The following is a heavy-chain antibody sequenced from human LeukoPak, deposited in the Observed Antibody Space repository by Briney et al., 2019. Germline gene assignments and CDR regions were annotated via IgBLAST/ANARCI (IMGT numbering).Heavy chain of an antibody. CDR3: ARDPTYYLRYGYFDS. J-gene: IGHJ4*02. Sequence: GGSLRLSCPASGFTFSTSAMNGVRQAPGRGREGVSSINNVRSHIYYADSVRGRFTISRDNANNVLYLQMNSLRAEDTAVYYCARDPTYYLRYGYFDSWGQETLVTVSS. CDR1: GFTFSTSA. V-gene: IGHV3-21*06. CDR2: INNVRSHI. D-gene: IGHD1-26*01.